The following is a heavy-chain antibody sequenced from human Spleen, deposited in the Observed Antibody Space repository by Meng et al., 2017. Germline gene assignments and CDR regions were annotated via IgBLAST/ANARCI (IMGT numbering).Heavy chain of an antibody. J-gene: IGHJ4*01. Sequence: QVQLQESGPGLVRPSETLSLTCTVSGGSVSSGSYYWSWIRQPPGKGLEWIGYIYYSGSTNYNPSLKSRVTISVDTSKNQFSLKLSSVTAADTAVYYCARVPMYYYDRTFDYWGRGTLVTVSS. CDR3: ARVPMYYYDRTFDY. CDR2: IYYSGST. D-gene: IGHD3-22*01. V-gene: IGHV4-61*01. CDR1: GGSVSSGSYY.